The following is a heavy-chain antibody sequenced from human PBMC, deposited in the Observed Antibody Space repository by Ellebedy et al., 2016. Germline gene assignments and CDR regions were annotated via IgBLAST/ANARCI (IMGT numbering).Heavy chain of an antibody. CDR1: GGSFSGYY. J-gene: IGHJ5*02. Sequence: SETLSLTXAVYGGSFSGYYWTWIRQPPGKGLEWIGEINHSGSANYNPSLKSRVTISVDTSKNQFSLKVSSVTAADTAVYYCARHIVLVPGAMENYFDPWGQGTLVTVSS. CDR3: ARHIVLVPGAMENYFDP. CDR2: INHSGSA. D-gene: IGHD2-2*01. V-gene: IGHV4-34*01.